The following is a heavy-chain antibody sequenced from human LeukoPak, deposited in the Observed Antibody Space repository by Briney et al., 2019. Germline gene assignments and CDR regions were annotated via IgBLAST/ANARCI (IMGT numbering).Heavy chain of an antibody. CDR2: IWYDGSNK. D-gene: IGHD4-17*01. CDR3: ARDRGYGDYAGCVY. CDR1: GFTFSSYG. V-gene: IGHV3-33*01. Sequence: GGSLRLSCAASGFTFSSYGVHWVRQAPGKGLEWVAVIWYDGSNKYYADSVKGRFTISRDNSKNTLYLQMNSLRAEDTAVYYCARDRGYGDYAGCVYWGQGTLVTVSS. J-gene: IGHJ4*02.